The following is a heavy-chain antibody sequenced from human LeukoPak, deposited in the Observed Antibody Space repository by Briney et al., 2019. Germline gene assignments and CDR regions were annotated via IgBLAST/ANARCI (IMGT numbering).Heavy chain of an antibody. J-gene: IGHJ4*02. Sequence: SETLSLTCTVSGGSISSGSYYWSWIRQPAGKGLECIGRIHASGNTNYFSSLKSRVTMSVDTSKNQFSLKLSSVTAADTAVYFCARVASAWYYFDYWGQGSLVTVSS. V-gene: IGHV4-61*02. CDR3: ARVASAWYYFDY. D-gene: IGHD6-19*01. CDR2: IHASGNT. CDR1: GGSISSGSYY.